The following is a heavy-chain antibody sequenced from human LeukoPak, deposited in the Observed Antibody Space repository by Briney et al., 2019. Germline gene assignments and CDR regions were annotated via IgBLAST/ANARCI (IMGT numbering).Heavy chain of an antibody. V-gene: IGHV3-23*01. Sequence: GGSLRLSCAASGFTLSSYAMTWVRQAPGKGLEWVSAISGSGGSTYYADSVKGRFTISRDNSKNTLYLQMNSLRGEDTAVYYCAKVDLFAHSRAGQELIEDYWGQGTLVTVSS. CDR1: GFTLSSYA. CDR3: AKVDLFAHSRAGQELIEDY. D-gene: IGHD3-10*01. J-gene: IGHJ4*02. CDR2: ISGSGGST.